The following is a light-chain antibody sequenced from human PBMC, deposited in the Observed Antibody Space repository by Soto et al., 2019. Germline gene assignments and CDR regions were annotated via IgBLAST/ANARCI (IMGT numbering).Light chain of an antibody. CDR2: IAS. CDR1: QTVSSNY. CDR3: QQYGTSPWT. J-gene: IGKJ1*01. Sequence: EIVLTQSPGTLSLFPGERATLSCRATQTVSSNYLAWYQQKPGQAPRRLIYIASSRATGIPDRFSGSGSGTDFTLTISRLEPEDGAVDYCQQYGTSPWTFGKGTKVEIK. V-gene: IGKV3-20*01.